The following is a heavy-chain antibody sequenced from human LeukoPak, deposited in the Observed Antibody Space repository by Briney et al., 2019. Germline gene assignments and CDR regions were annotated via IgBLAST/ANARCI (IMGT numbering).Heavy chain of an antibody. D-gene: IGHD2-15*01. Sequence: SETLSLTCAVYGGSFSGYYWSWIRQPPGKGPEWIGEINHSGSTNYNPSLKSRVTISVDTSKNQFSLKLSSVTAADTAVYYCATLCSGGSCYGGTDYWGQGTLVTVSS. CDR3: ATLCSGGSCYGGTDY. CDR1: GGSFSGYY. V-gene: IGHV4-34*01. CDR2: INHSGST. J-gene: IGHJ4*02.